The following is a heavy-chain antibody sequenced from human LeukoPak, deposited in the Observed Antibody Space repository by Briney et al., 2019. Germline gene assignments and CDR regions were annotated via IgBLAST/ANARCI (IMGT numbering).Heavy chain of an antibody. CDR1: GGSIGSYY. V-gene: IGHV4-59*08. D-gene: IGHD3-10*01. Sequence: SETLSLTCTVSGGSIGSYYWSWVRQPPGKQLEWVGYIYYSGSTNYNPTLKSRVTISVDTSKNQFSLKLSSVTAADTAVYSCASRGDGDYYYYGMDVWGEGTTVTASS. CDR3: ASRGDGDYYYYGMDV. CDR2: IYYSGST. J-gene: IGHJ6*04.